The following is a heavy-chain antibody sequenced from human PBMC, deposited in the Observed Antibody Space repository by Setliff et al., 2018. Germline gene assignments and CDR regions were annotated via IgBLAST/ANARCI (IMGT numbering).Heavy chain of an antibody. CDR2: INPSGGST. V-gene: IGHV1-46*01. J-gene: IGHJ5*02. CDR1: GYTLTSYY. D-gene: IGHD1-26*01. CDR3: ARTDGVGARGDWLDP. Sequence: ASVKVSCKASGYTLTSYYMHWVRQAPGQGLEWMGIINPSGGSTSYAQKFQGRVTMTRDTSTSTVYMELSSLRSEDTAVYYYARTDGVGARGDWLDPWGQGTLVTVSS.